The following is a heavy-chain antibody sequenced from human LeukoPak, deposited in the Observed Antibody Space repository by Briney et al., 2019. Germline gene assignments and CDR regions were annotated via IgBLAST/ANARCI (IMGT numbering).Heavy chain of an antibody. Sequence: AGSLRLSCAASGFTVSSNYMSWVGQAPGHGLEWVLVIYSGGSTYYADSVKSRFTISRDNAKNSLYLQMNSLRAEDTAVYYCARGTLGYYDLYYFDYWGQGTLVTVSS. V-gene: IGHV3-66*01. CDR1: GFTVSSNY. J-gene: IGHJ4*02. D-gene: IGHD3-22*01. CDR3: ARGTLGYYDLYYFDY. CDR2: IYSGGST.